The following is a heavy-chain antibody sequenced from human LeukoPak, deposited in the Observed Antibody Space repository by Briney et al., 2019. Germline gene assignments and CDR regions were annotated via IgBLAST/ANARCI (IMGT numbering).Heavy chain of an antibody. Sequence: GGSLRLSCAASGFTFSSYWMSWVRQAPGKGREWVGYIKQDGSEKYYVGSVKGRFTISRDNAKNSLYLQMNSLRAEDTAVYYCARDGNDDGYYYYMDVWGKGTTVTVSS. J-gene: IGHJ6*03. D-gene: IGHD1-1*01. V-gene: IGHV3-7*01. CDR1: GFTFSSYW. CDR2: IKQDGSEK. CDR3: ARDGNDDGYYYYMDV.